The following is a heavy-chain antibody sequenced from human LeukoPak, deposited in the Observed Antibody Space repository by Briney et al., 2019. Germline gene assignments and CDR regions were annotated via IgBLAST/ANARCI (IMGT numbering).Heavy chain of an antibody. D-gene: IGHD6-19*01. Sequence: GGSLRLSCAASGFTFSSYAMSWVRQARGKGLEWVSAISGSGGSTYYADSVKGRFTISRDNSKNTLYLQMNSLRAEDTAVYHCARHDNIGLYVFEYWGQGILVTVSS. CDR3: ARHDNIGLYVFEY. CDR2: ISGSGGST. V-gene: IGHV3-23*01. CDR1: GFTFSSYA. J-gene: IGHJ4*02.